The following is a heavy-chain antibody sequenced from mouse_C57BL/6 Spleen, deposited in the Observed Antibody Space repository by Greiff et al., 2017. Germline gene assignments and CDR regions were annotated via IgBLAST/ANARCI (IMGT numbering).Heavy chain of an antibody. CDR2: IDPSDSYT. J-gene: IGHJ3*01. D-gene: IGHD2-4*01. CDR3: ATSYDYLFAY. V-gene: IGHV1-69*01. Sequence: QVQLQQPGAELVMPGASVKLSCKASGYTFTSYWMHWVKQRPGQGLEWIGEIDPSDSYTNYNQKFKGKSTLTVDKSSSTAYMQLSSLTSEDSAVYYCATSYDYLFAYWGQGTLVTVSA. CDR1: GYTFTSYW.